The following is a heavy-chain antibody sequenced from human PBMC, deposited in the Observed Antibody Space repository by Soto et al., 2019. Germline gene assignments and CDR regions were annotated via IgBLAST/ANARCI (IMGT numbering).Heavy chain of an antibody. CDR3: ARDPASAYSSSSFDY. CDR2: ISAYDVST. Sequence: QIQLVQSETEVKKPGASVRVSCKASGYTFTTYGITWVRQAPGQGLEWMGWISAYDVSTNYAQKLQGRVSMTTDSSTSTAYLDLRSLRSDDTAVYYCARDPASAYSSSSFDYWGQGTLVTVSS. V-gene: IGHV1-18*04. D-gene: IGHD6-6*01. J-gene: IGHJ4*02. CDR1: GYTFTTYG.